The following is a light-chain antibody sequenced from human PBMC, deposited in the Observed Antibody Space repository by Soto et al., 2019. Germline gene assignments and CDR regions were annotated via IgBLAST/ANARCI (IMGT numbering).Light chain of an antibody. CDR3: RVCDSRPAV. V-gene: IGLV3-9*01. CDR1: NIGSKN. J-gene: IGLJ2*01. Sequence: SYELTQPLSVSVALGQTARITCGGNNIGSKNVHWYQQKPGQAPVLVIYRASNRPSGIPERLSGSNSGNTATLTSSRAQDGDEADSYCRVCDSRPAVFGGGPKLTVL. CDR2: RAS.